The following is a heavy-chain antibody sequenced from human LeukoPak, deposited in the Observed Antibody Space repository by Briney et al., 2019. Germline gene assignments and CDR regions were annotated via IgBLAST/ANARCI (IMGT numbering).Heavy chain of an antibody. CDR3: VRRDTGWNYFDY. CDR1: GGSINGHY. J-gene: IGHJ4*02. V-gene: IGHV4-59*08. D-gene: IGHD6-19*01. CDR2: IYYTGRN. Sequence: SETLSLTCAVSGGSINGHYWGWIRQPPGKGLEWIGDIYYTGRNNYNPSLKSRVTISVDTSKNLLSLTLTSVPAADTAIYYCVRRDTGWNYFDYWGQGVLLTVSS.